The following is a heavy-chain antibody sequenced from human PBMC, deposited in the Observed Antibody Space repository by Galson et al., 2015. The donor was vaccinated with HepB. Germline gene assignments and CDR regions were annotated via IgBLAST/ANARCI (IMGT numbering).Heavy chain of an antibody. CDR1: GFTFNIYA. CDR3: AKGWVVGALIDS. V-gene: IGHV3-23*01. J-gene: IGHJ4*02. D-gene: IGHD4/OR15-4a*01. Sequence: SLRLSCAASGFTFNIYAVSWVRQAPGKGLEWVSSISGSGGSTYYADSVKGRFTISRDNSKNTLYLQMNSLRAEDTALYYCAKGWVVGALIDSWGQGTLVTVSS. CDR2: ISGSGGST.